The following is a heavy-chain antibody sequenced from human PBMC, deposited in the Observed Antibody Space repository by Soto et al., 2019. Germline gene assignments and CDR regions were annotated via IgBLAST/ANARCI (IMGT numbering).Heavy chain of an antibody. CDR3: AKGRGDNSGRRAYDY. CDR1: GFTFNIYA. CDR2: ISGGGGTT. D-gene: IGHD6-19*01. J-gene: IGHJ4*02. Sequence: EVRLLESGGGLVQPGGSLRLSCAASGFTFNIYAMNWVRQAPGKGREWVSSISGGGGTTYYADSMKGRFTISRDNSKNTLFLQMSSLRADDTAVYYCAKGRGDNSGRRAYDYWGQGTLVTVSS. V-gene: IGHV3-23*01.